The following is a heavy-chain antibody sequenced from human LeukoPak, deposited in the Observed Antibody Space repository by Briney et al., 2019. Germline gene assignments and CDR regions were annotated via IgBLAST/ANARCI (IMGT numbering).Heavy chain of an antibody. D-gene: IGHD6-13*01. Sequence: SETLSLTCTVSGGSISSYYWSWIRQPAGKGLEWIGRIYSTGSTNYNPSLKSRVTMSVDTSKNQFPLRLRSVTAADTAVYYCARQIASAGTAGFDFWGQGALVTVYS. J-gene: IGHJ4*02. V-gene: IGHV4-4*07. CDR1: GGSISSYY. CDR2: IYSTGST. CDR3: ARQIASAGTAGFDF.